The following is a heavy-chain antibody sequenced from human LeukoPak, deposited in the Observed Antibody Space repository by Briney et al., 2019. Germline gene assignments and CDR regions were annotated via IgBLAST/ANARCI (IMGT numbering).Heavy chain of an antibody. V-gene: IGHV1-24*01. D-gene: IGHD4-17*01. CDR1: GYTLTELS. CDR3: ATDLLYGDYATNFDY. J-gene: IGHJ4*02. Sequence: ASVKVSCKVSGYTLTELSMHWVRQAPGKGLEWMGCFDPEDGETIYAQKFQGRVTMTEDTSTDTAYMELSSLRSEDTAVYYCATDLLYGDYATNFDYWGQGTLVTVSS. CDR2: FDPEDGET.